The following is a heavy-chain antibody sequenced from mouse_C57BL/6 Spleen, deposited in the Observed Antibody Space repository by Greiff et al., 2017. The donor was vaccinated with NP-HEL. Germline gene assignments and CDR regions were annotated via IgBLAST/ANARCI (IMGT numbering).Heavy chain of an antibody. CDR2: IYPGGGYT. D-gene: IGHD2-5*01. V-gene: IGHV1-63*01. CDR3: AIYSKGFDY. Sequence: VKLMESGAELVRPGTSVKMSCKASGYTFTNYWIGWAKQRPGHGLEWIGDIYPGGGYTNYNEKFKGKATLTADKSSSTAYMQFSSLTSEDSAIYYCAIYSKGFDYWGQGTTLTVSS. CDR1: GYTFTNYW. J-gene: IGHJ2*01.